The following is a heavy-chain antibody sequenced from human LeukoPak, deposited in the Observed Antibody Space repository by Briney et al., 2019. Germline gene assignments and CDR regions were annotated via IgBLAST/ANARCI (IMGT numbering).Heavy chain of an antibody. D-gene: IGHD5-18*01. CDR2: ISSSRSYI. CDR3: ARISALSRYSYGPPFDY. V-gene: IGHV3-21*01. CDR1: GFTFSSYS. J-gene: IGHJ4*02. Sequence: GRCLRLSCAASGFTFSSYSMNWVRQAPGKGLEWGVSISSSRSYIYYANTVKGRFTISRDNAKNSLYLQMNSLRAEDTAVYYCARISALSRYSYGPPFDYWGQGTLVTVS.